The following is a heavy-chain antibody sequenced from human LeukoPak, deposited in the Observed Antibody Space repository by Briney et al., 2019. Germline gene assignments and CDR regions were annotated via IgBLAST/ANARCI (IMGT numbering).Heavy chain of an antibody. CDR1: GFTLSSYG. V-gene: IGHV3-30*18. Sequence: GRSLRLSCAASGFTLSSYGIHWVRQAPGKGLEWVAVISYDGSNKYYTDSVKGRFTISRDNSKNTLYLQMNSLRAEDTAVYYCAKPPFEYDYSAHDEYFQHWGQGTLVTVSS. D-gene: IGHD4-11*01. J-gene: IGHJ1*01. CDR2: ISYDGSNK. CDR3: AKPPFEYDYSAHDEYFQH.